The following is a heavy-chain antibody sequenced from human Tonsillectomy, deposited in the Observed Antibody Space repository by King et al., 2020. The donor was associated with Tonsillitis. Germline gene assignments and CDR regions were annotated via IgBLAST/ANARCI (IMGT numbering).Heavy chain of an antibody. V-gene: IGHV3-30*18. CDR1: GFTFSSYG. J-gene: IGHJ3*02. D-gene: IGHD6-13*01. Sequence: VQLVESGGRVVQPGRSLRLSCAASGFTFSSYGMHWVRQAPGKGLEWVAVISFDGSTKNCADSVKGRFTISRDNAKDTLYLQMNSLRAQDTAVYYCAKDIAAAEHWVDSWGPGTMVTV. CDR2: ISFDGSTK. CDR3: AKDIAAAEHWVDS.